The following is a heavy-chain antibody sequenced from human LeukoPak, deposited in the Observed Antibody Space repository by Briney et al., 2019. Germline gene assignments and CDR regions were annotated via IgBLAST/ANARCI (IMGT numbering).Heavy chain of an antibody. CDR2: ISASSSFI. V-gene: IGHV3-21*01. CDR1: GFTFSHYS. Sequence: GGSLRLSCAASGFTFSHYSMNWGRQAPGKGLEWVSSISASSSFIYYADSLKGRFTISRDNAKNSLYLQMNSLRAEDTAVFYCARGYCSRTSCEDFDYWGRGTLVTVSS. D-gene: IGHD2-2*01. CDR3: ARGYCSRTSCEDFDY. J-gene: IGHJ4*02.